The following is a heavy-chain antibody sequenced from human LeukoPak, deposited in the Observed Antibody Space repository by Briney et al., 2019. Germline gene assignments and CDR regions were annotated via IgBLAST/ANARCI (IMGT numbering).Heavy chain of an antibody. CDR1: GGSISSSSYY. J-gene: IGHJ4*02. Sequence: SETLSLTCTVSGGSISSSSYYWGWIRQPPGKGLEWIGSIYYSGSTYYNPSLKSRVTISVDTSKNQFSLKLSSVTAADTAVYYCARPQDYDILTGYGYWGQGTLVTVSS. D-gene: IGHD3-9*01. V-gene: IGHV4-39*07. CDR2: IYYSGST. CDR3: ARPQDYDILTGYGY.